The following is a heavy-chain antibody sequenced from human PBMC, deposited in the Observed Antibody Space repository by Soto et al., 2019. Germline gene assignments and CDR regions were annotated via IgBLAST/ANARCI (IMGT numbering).Heavy chain of an antibody. J-gene: IGHJ5*02. V-gene: IGHV1-69*13. CDR2: IIPIFGTA. CDR1: GGTFSSYA. CDR3: ARDREDIVLMVSGWFDP. D-gene: IGHD2-8*01. Sequence: SVKVSCKASGGTFSSYAISWVRQAPGQGLEWMGGIIPIFGTANYAQKFQGRVTITANESTSTAYMELSSLRSEDTAVYYCARDREDIVLMVSGWFDPWGQGTLVTVSS.